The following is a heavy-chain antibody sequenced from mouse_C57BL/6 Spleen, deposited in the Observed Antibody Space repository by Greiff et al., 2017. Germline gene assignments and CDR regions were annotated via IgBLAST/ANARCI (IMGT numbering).Heavy chain of an antibody. D-gene: IGHD2-4*01. J-gene: IGHJ2*01. Sequence: EVQLQQSGPELVKPGASVKIPCKASGYTFTDYNMDWVKQSHGKSLEWIGDINPNNGGTIYNQKFKGKATLTVDKSSSTAYLALRSLTSEDTAVYYSARGGDYPYYFDYWGQGTTLTVSS. CDR1: GYTFTDYN. CDR3: ARGGDYPYYFDY. CDR2: INPNNGGT. V-gene: IGHV1-18*01.